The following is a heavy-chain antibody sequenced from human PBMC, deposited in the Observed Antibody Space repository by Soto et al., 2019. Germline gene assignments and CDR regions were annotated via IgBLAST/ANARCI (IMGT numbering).Heavy chain of an antibody. Sequence: ASVKVSCKASCYTFTSYGMSWGRQAPEQGLEWMGWISAYNGNTNYAQKLQGRFTMTTDTSTSTAYMELRSLRYDDTAVYYCARASRWLQFQRTLQYFDYWGQGTLVTVSS. D-gene: IGHD5-12*01. CDR2: ISAYNGNT. V-gene: IGHV1-18*04. J-gene: IGHJ4*02. CDR3: ARASRWLQFQRTLQYFDY. CDR1: CYTFTSYG.